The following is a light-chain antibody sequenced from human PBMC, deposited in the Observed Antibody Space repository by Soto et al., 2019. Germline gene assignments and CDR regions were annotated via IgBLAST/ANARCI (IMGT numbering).Light chain of an antibody. Sequence: DIQMTQSPSSLGASVGGGCTRTCRASQSIGTWLAWYQQKPGKSPKVLIYDVSTLKSGVPSRFSGSASATEFTLSISSLQPDDFATYYCQQYKSYWTVGQGTKVEIK. V-gene: IGKV1-5*01. CDR2: DVS. J-gene: IGKJ1*01. CDR1: QSIGTW. CDR3: QQYKSYWT.